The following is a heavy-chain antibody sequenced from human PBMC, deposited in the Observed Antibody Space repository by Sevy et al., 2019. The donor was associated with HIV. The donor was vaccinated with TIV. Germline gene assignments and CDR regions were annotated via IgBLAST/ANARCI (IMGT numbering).Heavy chain of an antibody. Sequence: SETLSLTCTVSGGSISTYYWSWIRQPAGEGLEWIGRIHSSGTTDYNPSLRSRVTMSLGTSKMQFSLELRSVTVADSAMYFCARSLGGAPVTINWLDPWGQGTLVTVSS. CDR1: GGSISTYY. V-gene: IGHV4-4*07. D-gene: IGHD1-26*01. J-gene: IGHJ5*02. CDR2: IHSSGTT. CDR3: ARSLGGAPVTINWLDP.